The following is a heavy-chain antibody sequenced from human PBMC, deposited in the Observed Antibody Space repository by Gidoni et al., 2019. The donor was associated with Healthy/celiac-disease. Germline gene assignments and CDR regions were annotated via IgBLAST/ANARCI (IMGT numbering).Heavy chain of an antibody. Sequence: QVQLQESGPGLVKPSETLSLTCTVSGGSISSYFWTWMRQSPGKGLEWICYIYYSGSTNYNPSLKSRVAISVDTSKNQFSLKLSSVTAADTAVYYCARVLTDYSNYLGSYGLDVWGQGTTVTVSS. CDR2: IYYSGST. CDR1: GGSISSYF. CDR3: ARVLTDYSNYLGSYGLDV. V-gene: IGHV4-59*01. J-gene: IGHJ6*02. D-gene: IGHD4-4*01.